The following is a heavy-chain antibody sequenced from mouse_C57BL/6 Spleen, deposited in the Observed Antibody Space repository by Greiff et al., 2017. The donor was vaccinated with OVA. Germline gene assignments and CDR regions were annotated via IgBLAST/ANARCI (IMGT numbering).Heavy chain of an antibody. CDR3: AREDGDYDGGGPMDY. D-gene: IGHD2-4*01. CDR2: ILPGSGST. CDR1: GYTFTGYW. Sequence: VQLQQSGAELMKPGASVKLSCKATGYTFTGYWIEWVKQRPGHGLEWIGEILPGSGSTTYNEKFKGKATFTADTSSNTAYMQLSSLTTEDSAIYYCAREDGDYDGGGPMDYWGQGTSVTVSS. V-gene: IGHV1-9*01. J-gene: IGHJ4*01.